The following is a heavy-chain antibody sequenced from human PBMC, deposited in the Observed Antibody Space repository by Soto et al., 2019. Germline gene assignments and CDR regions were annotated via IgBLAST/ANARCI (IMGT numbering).Heavy chain of an antibody. Sequence: QVQLVESGGGVVQPGRSLRLSCAASGFSFPRFGMHWVRQSPGKGLEWVALITYEGSQIYYADAVKGRFTISRDNGDNTLSLQIDNLRTEDTATYFCAKGRGEMNWANYYGLDVWGQGTTVSVS. CDR3: AKGRGEMNWANYYGLDV. D-gene: IGHD7-27*01. CDR1: GFSFPRFG. V-gene: IGHV3-30*18. J-gene: IGHJ6*02. CDR2: ITYEGSQI.